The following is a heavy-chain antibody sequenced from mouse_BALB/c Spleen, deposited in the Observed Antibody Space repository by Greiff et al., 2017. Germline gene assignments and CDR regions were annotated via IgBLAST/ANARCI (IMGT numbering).Heavy chain of an antibody. CDR2: IWGDGST. J-gene: IGHJ4*01. Sequence: VQLQQSGPGLVAPSQSLSITCTVSGFSLTGYGVNWVRQPPGKGLEWLGMIWGDGSTDYNSALKSRLSISKDNSKSQVFLKMNSLQTDDTARYYCASYRYDDAMDYWGQGTSVTVSS. D-gene: IGHD2-14*01. CDR1: GFSLTGYG. CDR3: ASYRYDDAMDY. V-gene: IGHV2-6-7*01.